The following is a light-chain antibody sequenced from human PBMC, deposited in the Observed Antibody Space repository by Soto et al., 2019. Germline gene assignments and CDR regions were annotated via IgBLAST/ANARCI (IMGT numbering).Light chain of an antibody. CDR2: AAS. V-gene: IGKV1-39*01. J-gene: IGKJ1*01. Sequence: DIQMTQSPSSLPASVGDRVTITCRASQSISSYLNWYQQRPGKPPKLLIYAASSLQSGVPSRFSGSGSGTDFTLTISSLQPEDFSTYYCQQSYSNSWTFGQGTKVDIK. CDR1: QSISSY. CDR3: QQSYSNSWT.